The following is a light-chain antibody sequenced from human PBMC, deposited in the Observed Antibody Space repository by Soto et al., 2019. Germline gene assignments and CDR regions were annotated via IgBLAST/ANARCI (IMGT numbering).Light chain of an antibody. V-gene: IGLV2-14*03. CDR2: DVS. J-gene: IGLJ2*01. Sequence: QSVLTQPASVSGYPGQAITISCTGTSSDVGGYDYVSWYQQHPGKAPKLMIYDVSDRPTEVSKRFSGSKSGNTAYLTISGLQAEDEADYYCSSYTSISTLLFGGGTKVTVL. CDR1: SSDVGGYDY. CDR3: SSYTSISTLL.